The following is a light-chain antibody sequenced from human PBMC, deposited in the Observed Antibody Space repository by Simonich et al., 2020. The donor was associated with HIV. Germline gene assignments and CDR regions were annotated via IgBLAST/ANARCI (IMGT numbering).Light chain of an antibody. V-gene: IGLV1-44*01. J-gene: IGLJ3*02. CDR1: SSNIGSNT. Sequence: QSVLTQPPSASGTPGQRVTISCSGSSSNIGSNTVNWYQPLPGTAPKLLIYNNNQRPSGVPDRFSGSKSGTSASLAISGLQSEDEADYYCAAWDDSLNGWVFGGGTKLTVL. CDR2: NNN. CDR3: AAWDDSLNGWV.